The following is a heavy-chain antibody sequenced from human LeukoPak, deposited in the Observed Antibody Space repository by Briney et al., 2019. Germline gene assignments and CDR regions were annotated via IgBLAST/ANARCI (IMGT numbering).Heavy chain of an antibody. J-gene: IGHJ5*02. CDR3: ATAGGSGSYGPNWFDP. CDR2: INHSGST. V-gene: IGHV4-34*01. CDR1: GGSISSYY. Sequence: PSETLSLTCTVSGGSISSYYWSWIRQPPGKGLEWIGEINHSGSTNYNPSLKSRVTISVDTSKNQFSLKLSSVTAADTAVYYCATAGGSGSYGPNWFDPWGQGTLVTVSS. D-gene: IGHD3-10*01.